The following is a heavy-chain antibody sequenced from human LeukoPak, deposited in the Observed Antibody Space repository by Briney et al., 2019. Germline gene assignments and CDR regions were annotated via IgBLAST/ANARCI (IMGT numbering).Heavy chain of an antibody. CDR1: GVTVSKYW. V-gene: IGHV3-74*01. CDR2: IHSDGSTT. Sequence: GGSLRLSCAVSGVTVSKYWMHWVRQVPGKGLVWVSRIHSDGSTTDYADSVKGRFTITRDSAKNTLYLEMNSLRVEDTAVYYCTRDANHYGGMDVWGQGTTATVSS. CDR3: TRDANHYGGMDV. J-gene: IGHJ6*02.